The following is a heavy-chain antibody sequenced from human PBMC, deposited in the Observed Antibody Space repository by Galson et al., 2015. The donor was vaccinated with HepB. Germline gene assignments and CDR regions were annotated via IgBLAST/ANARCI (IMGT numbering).Heavy chain of an antibody. D-gene: IGHD3-22*01. V-gene: IGHV3-30*18. CDR3: AKGAFYYDPSGYLLFDY. CDR2: TSYDGSNK. CDR1: GFTFSSYD. J-gene: IGHJ4*02. Sequence: SLRLSCAASGFTFSSYDMHWVRQAPGKGLEWVALTSYDGSNKYYADPVKGRFTISRDNSKNTLYLQMNSLRPEDTAMYYCAKGAFYYDPSGYLLFDYWGQGTLVTVSS.